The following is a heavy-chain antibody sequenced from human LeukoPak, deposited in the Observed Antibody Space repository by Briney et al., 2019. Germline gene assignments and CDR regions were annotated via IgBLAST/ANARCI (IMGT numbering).Heavy chain of an antibody. CDR1: GENFSSYV. CDR2: ISAYNGNT. D-gene: IGHD3-10*01. CDR3: AREYYYGSGSYSYYGMDV. J-gene: IGHJ6*02. Sequence: ASVKVSCKSSGENFSSYVITWVRQAPGQGLEWMGWISAYNGNTNYAQKLQGRVTMTTDTSTSTAYMELRSLRSDDTAVYYCAREYYYGSGSYSYYGMDVWGQGTTVTVSS. V-gene: IGHV1-18*01.